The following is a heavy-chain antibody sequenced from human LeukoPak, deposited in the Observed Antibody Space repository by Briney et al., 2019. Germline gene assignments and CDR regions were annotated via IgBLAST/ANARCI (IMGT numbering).Heavy chain of an antibody. Sequence: GGSLRLSCAASGFTFSDYYMSWIRQVPGKGLECVSYISSRDSTIYYADSVKGRFTISRDNAKNSLYLQMNSLRAEDTAVYYCAKRDYYDSSGYAALFQHWGQGTLVTVSS. CDR3: AKRDYYDSSGYAALFQH. CDR1: GFTFSDYY. CDR2: ISSRDSTI. V-gene: IGHV3-11*01. J-gene: IGHJ1*01. D-gene: IGHD3-22*01.